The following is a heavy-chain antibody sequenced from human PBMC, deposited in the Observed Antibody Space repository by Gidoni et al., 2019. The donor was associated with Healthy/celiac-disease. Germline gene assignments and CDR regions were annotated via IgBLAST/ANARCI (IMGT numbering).Heavy chain of an antibody. CDR2: IYHSGST. CDR1: GGSISSGGYS. V-gene: IGHV4-30-2*01. J-gene: IGHJ6*02. CDR3: ARGSGSYYSGYYGMDV. Sequence: QLQLQESGSGLVKPSQTLSLTCAVSGGSISSGGYSWSWIRQPPGKGLEWIGYIYHSGSTYYNPSLKSRVTISVDRSKNQFSLKLSSVTAADTAVYYCARGSGSYYSGYYGMDVWGQGTTVTVSS. D-gene: IGHD3-10*01.